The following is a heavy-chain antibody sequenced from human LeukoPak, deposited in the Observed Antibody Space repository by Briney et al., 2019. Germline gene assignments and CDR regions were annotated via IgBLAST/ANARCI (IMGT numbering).Heavy chain of an antibody. D-gene: IGHD2-15*01. Sequence: PGGSLRLSCAASGFTFSSYAMSWVRQAPGKGLEWVSAISGSGGSTYYADSVKGRFTISRDDSKNTLYLQMNSLKLEDTAVYHCTIDHIYSGGFYYNDWFDPWGQGTVVTVSS. J-gene: IGHJ5*02. CDR3: TIDHIYSGGFYYNDWFDP. CDR1: GFTFSSYA. V-gene: IGHV3-23*01. CDR2: ISGSGGST.